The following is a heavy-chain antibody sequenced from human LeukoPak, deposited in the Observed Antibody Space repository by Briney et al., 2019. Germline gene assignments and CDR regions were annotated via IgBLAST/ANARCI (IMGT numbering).Heavy chain of an antibody. CDR3: ATPPRDYCSSTSCYFDY. J-gene: IGHJ4*02. CDR1: GFTFSSYA. V-gene: IGHV3-23*01. CDR2: ISGSGGST. Sequence: GGSLRLSCAASGFTFSSYAMSWVRQAPGKGPEWVSAISGSGGSTYYADSVKGRFTISRDNSKNTLYLQMNSLRAEDTAVYYCATPPRDYCSSTSCYFDYWGQGTLVTVSS. D-gene: IGHD2-2*01.